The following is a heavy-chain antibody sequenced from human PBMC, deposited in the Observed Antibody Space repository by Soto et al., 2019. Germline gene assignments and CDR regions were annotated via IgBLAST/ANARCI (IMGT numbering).Heavy chain of an antibody. V-gene: IGHV3-30*18. J-gene: IGHJ4*02. D-gene: IGHD1-20*01. Sequence: QVQLVESGGGVVQPGRSLRLSCAASGLTFTNHGMHWVRQAPGKGLEWVAHISYDGTTEHYADSVKGRFTISRDNPNNTVQLHLNTLRPEDTAVYYFAKDPLYNWTEPLDFWGPGTRVTVCS. CDR1: GLTFTNHG. CDR3: AKDPLYNWTEPLDF. CDR2: ISYDGTTE.